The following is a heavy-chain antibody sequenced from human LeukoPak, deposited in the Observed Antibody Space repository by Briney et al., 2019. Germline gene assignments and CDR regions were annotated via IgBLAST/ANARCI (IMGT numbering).Heavy chain of an antibody. CDR3: AKVLEQLVPDY. Sequence: NPGGSLRLSCAASGFTFSNYGMNWVRQAPGKGLEWVSYIGSSSSYIYYADSVKGRFTISRDNAKNSLYLQMNSLRAEDTAVYYCAKVLEQLVPDYWGQGTLVTVSS. J-gene: IGHJ4*02. CDR1: GFTFSNYG. D-gene: IGHD6-6*01. CDR2: IGSSSSYI. V-gene: IGHV3-21*01.